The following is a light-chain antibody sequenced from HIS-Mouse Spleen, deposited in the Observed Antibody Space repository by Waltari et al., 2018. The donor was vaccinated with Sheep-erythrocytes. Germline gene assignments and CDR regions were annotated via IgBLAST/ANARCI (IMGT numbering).Light chain of an antibody. V-gene: IGLV3-21*02. CDR1: NIGSKS. CDR3: QVWDSSSDPVV. Sequence: SYVLTQPPSVSVAPGQTARITCGGNNIGSKSVHWYQQKPGQAPVLVVYDDSDRPSGSPERFSGSNAGNTATLTISRVEAGDEADDYCQVWDSSSDPVVFGGGTKLTVL. CDR2: DDS. J-gene: IGLJ2*01.